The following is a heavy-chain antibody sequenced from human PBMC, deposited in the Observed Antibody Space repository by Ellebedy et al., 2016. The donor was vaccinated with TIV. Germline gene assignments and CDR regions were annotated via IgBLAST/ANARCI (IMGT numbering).Heavy chain of an antibody. V-gene: IGHV3-23*01. J-gene: IGHJ4*02. CDR3: TKEPSMPAAGYYFQY. Sequence: DSVKGRFTISRDNSNNPLYLQMNSLRDEDTAVYYCTKEPSMPAAGYYFQYWGQGTRVTGAS. D-gene: IGHD6-13*01.